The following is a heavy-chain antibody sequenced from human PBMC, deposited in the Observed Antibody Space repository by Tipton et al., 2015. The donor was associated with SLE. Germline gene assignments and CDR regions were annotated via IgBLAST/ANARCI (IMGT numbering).Heavy chain of an antibody. Sequence: TLSLTCTVSGVSISNHYWSWIRQSPGKGLEWIGYIYSSGTTNYNPSLKSRVTISTDTSKKQFFLNLSTVTAADTAVFYCARGPTRYYFDYWGQGILVTVSS. V-gene: IGHV4-59*11. CDR2: IYSSGTT. J-gene: IGHJ4*02. CDR3: ARGPTRYYFDY. CDR1: GVSISNHY.